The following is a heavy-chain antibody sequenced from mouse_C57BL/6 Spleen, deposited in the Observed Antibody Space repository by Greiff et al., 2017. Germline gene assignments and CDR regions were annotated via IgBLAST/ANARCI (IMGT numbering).Heavy chain of an antibody. J-gene: IGHJ4*01. CDR3: AAGLLLYAMDY. CDR2: ISSGSSTI. V-gene: IGHV5-17*01. Sequence: EVKLVESGGGLVKPGGSLKLSCAASGFTFSDYGMHWVRQAPEKGLEWVAYISSGSSTIYYADTVKGRFTISRDNAKNTLFLQMTSLRSEDTAMYYCAAGLLLYAMDYWGQGTSVTVSS. D-gene: IGHD2-3*01. CDR1: GFTFSDYG.